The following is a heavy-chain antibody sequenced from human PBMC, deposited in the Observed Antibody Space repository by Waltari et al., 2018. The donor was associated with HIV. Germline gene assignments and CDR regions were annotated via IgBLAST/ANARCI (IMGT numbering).Heavy chain of an antibody. V-gene: IGHV3-73*02. D-gene: IGHD3-16*01. CDR1: GFTFSASA. CDR3: TRALAY. CDR2: IRSRGNRYAT. J-gene: IGHJ4*02. Sequence: EVHLVESGGGLVQPGGYLRVSGAAPGFTFSASAIHWVRQASGKGLEWVGRIRSRGNRYATAYGASVKGRFTVSRDDSKNTAYLQMNNLKTEDTAVYYCTRALAYWGQGTLVTVSP.